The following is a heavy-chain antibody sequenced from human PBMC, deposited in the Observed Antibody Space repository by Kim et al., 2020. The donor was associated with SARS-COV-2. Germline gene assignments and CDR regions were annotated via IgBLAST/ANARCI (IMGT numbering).Heavy chain of an antibody. CDR2: IYYSGST. Sequence: SETLSLTCTVSGGSISSYYWSWIRQPPGKGLEWIGYIYYSGSTNYNPSLKSRVTISVDTSKNQFSLKLSSVTAADTAVYYCARASGYCSSTSCYTDAFDIWGQGTMVTVSS. D-gene: IGHD2-2*02. CDR3: ARASGYCSSTSCYTDAFDI. CDR1: GGSISSYY. J-gene: IGHJ3*02. V-gene: IGHV4-59*13.